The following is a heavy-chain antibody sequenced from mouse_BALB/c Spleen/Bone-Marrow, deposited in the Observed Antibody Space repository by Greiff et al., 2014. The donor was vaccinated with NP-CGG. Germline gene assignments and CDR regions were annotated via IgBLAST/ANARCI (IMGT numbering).Heavy chain of an antibody. CDR2: ISYDGSN. CDR3: ARDRVFAY. CDR1: GYSITSGYY. J-gene: IGHJ3*01. Sequence: DVKLVESGPGLVKPSQSLSLTCSVTGYSITSGYYWNWIRQFPGNKLEWMGYISYDGSNNYNPSLKNRISITRDTSKNQFFLKLNSVTTEDTATYYCARDRVFAYWGQGTLVTVSA. V-gene: IGHV3-6*02. D-gene: IGHD3-1*01.